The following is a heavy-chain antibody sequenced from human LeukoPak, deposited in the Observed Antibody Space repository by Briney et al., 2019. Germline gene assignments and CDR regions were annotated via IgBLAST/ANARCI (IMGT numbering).Heavy chain of an antibody. CDR3: ARAHNMVRGAGNAFDI. J-gene: IGHJ3*02. CDR1: GYTFTGYY. Sequence: ASVKVSCKASGYTFTGYYMHWVRQAPGQGLEWMGWINPNSGGTNYAQKFQGRVTMTRGTSISTAYMELSRLRSDDTAVYYCARAHNMVRGAGNAFDIWGQGTMVTVSS. CDR2: INPNSGGT. V-gene: IGHV1-2*02. D-gene: IGHD3-10*01.